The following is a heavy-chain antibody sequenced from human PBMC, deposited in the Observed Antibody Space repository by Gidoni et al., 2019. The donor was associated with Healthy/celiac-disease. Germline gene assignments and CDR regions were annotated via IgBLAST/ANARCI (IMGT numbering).Heavy chain of an antibody. CDR2: IIPIFGTA. Sequence: QVQLVQSGAEVKKPGSSVKVSCKASGGTFSSYAISWVRQAPGQGLEWMGGIIPIFGTANYAQKFQGRVTITADESTSTAYMELSSLRSEDTAVYYCARDLWYSSSWPRKNYYGMDVWGQGTTVTVSS. J-gene: IGHJ6*02. CDR3: ARDLWYSSSWPRKNYYGMDV. CDR1: GGTFSSYA. V-gene: IGHV1-69*01. D-gene: IGHD6-13*01.